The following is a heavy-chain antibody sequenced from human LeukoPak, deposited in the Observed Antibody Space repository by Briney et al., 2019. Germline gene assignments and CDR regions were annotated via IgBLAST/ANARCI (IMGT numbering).Heavy chain of an antibody. D-gene: IGHD6-6*01. J-gene: IGHJ5*02. CDR2: INPNSGGT. Sequence: GASVKVSCKASGYTFTGYYMHWVRQAPGQGLEWMGWINPNSGGTNYAQKFQGRVTMTRDTSISAAYMELSRLRSDDTAVYYCARDNTGPEEYSGVWFDPWGQGTLVTVSS. CDR3: ARDNTGPEEYSGVWFDP. V-gene: IGHV1-2*02. CDR1: GYTFTGYY.